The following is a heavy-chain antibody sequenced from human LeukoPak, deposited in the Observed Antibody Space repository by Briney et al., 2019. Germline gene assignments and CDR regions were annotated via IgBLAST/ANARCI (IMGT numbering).Heavy chain of an antibody. CDR2: IKQDGSDR. D-gene: IGHD6-19*01. V-gene: IGHV3-7*03. Sequence: PGGSLRLSCAASGVTFRNYWMSWVRQVPGTGLEWVANIKQDGSDRNYVTSVRGRFTISRENAESSLYLQMNSLRAKDTAVYYCVRNLAVAGTCFDSWGQGTLVTVSS. CDR3: VRNLAVAGTCFDS. J-gene: IGHJ4*02. CDR1: GVTFRNYW.